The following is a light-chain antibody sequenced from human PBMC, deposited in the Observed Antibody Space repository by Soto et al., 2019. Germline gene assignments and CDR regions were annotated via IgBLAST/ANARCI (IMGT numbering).Light chain of an antibody. V-gene: IGLV2-14*01. CDR1: SSDVGGYNY. J-gene: IGLJ1*01. CDR2: EVT. CDR3: SSYTSRITRV. Sequence: QSALTQPASVSGSPGQSITISCTGTSSDVGGYNYVSWYQQHPGKAPKLMIYEVTNRPSGVSNRFSGSKSGNTASLTISGLQAEDEADYYCSSYTSRITRVFGTGTMVTVL.